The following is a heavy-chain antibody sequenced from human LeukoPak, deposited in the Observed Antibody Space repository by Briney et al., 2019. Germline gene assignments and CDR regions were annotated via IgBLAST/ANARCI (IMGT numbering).Heavy chain of an antibody. CDR3: ARDRPTYYDL. V-gene: IGHV3-30*02. CDR1: GFTFSSYG. J-gene: IGHJ4*02. D-gene: IGHD3-3*01. Sequence: GGSLRLSCAASGFTFSSYGMHWVRQAPGKGLEWVAFIRYDGSNKCYADSVKGRFTISRDNSKNTLYLQMNGLRAEDTAVYYCARDRPTYYDLWGQGTLVTVSS. CDR2: IRYDGSNK.